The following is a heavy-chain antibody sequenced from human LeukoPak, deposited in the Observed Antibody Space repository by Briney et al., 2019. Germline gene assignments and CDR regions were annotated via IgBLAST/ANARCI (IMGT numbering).Heavy chain of an antibody. V-gene: IGHV3-21*01. J-gene: IGHJ4*02. CDR2: ISSSSSYI. CDR3: ARKGIAAAGTPDY. CDR1: GFTFSSYS. Sequence: PGGSLRLSCAASGFTFSSYSMNWVRQAPGKGLEWVSSISSSSSYIYYADSVKGRFTISRDNAKNSLYLQMNSLRAEDTAVYYCARKGIAAAGTPDYWGQGTLATVSS. D-gene: IGHD6-13*01.